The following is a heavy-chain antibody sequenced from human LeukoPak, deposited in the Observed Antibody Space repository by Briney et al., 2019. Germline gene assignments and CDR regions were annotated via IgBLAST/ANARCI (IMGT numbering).Heavy chain of an antibody. CDR3: AELGITMIGGV. CDR2: IISGNSNI. D-gene: IGHD3-10*02. J-gene: IGHJ6*04. Sequence: GGSLRLSCAASGVTFSSYTMNWGRQAPRKGLEWVSYIISGNSNIYYADSVKGRFTISRDNAKNSLYLQMNSLRAEDTAVYYCAELGITMIGGVWGKGTTVTISS. CDR1: GVTFSSYT. V-gene: IGHV3-48*01.